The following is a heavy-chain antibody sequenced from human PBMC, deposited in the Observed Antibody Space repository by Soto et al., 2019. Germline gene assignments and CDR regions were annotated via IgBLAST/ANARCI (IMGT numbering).Heavy chain of an antibody. CDR1: GGSFSGYY. CDR3: ARGGMGCSGGSCYSSFDY. CDR2: INHSGST. D-gene: IGHD2-15*01. V-gene: IGHV4-34*01. Sequence: QVQLQQWGAGLLKPSETLSLTCAVYGGSFSGYYWSWIRQPPGKGLEWIGEINHSGSTNYNPSLKSRVTISVDTSKNQFSLKLSSVTAADTAVSYCARGGMGCSGGSCYSSFDYWGQGTLVTVSS. J-gene: IGHJ4*02.